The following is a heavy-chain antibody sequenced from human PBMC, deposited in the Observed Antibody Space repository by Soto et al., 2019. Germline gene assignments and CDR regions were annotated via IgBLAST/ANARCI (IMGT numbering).Heavy chain of an antibody. CDR1: GFTFSSYW. CDR3: ARGGDGYKPFDY. CDR2: INSDGSST. V-gene: IGHV3-74*01. Sequence: EVQLVESGGGLVQPGGSLRLSCAASGFTFSSYWMHWVRQAPGKGLVWVSRINSDGSSTSYADSVKGRFTNSRDNAKNTLYLQMNILRAEDTAGYYCARGGDGYKPFDYWGQGTLVTVSS. D-gene: IGHD5-12*01. J-gene: IGHJ4*02.